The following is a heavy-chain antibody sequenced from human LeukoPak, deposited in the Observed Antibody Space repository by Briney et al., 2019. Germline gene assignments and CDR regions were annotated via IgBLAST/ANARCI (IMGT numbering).Heavy chain of an antibody. J-gene: IGHJ4*02. D-gene: IGHD4-17*01. CDR3: ARDLDYGDYVYGY. Sequence: GGSLRLSCAASGFTVSSSYMSWVRQAPGKGLEWVSVIYSGGSTYYADSVKGRFTISRDNSKNTLYLQMNSLRAEDTAVYYCARDLDYGDYVYGYWGQGTLVTVSS. V-gene: IGHV3-66*02. CDR1: GFTVSSSY. CDR2: IYSGGST.